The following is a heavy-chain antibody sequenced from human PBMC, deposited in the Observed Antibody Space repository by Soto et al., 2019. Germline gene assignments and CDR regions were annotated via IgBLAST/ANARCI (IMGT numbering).Heavy chain of an antibody. CDR3: ARGGVTTVPEDAFDI. D-gene: IGHD4-17*01. CDR2: IYYSENT. CDR1: GGSVSSGSYY. Sequence: VQLQESGPGLVKPSETLSLTCTVSGGSVSSGSYYWSWIRQPPGKGLEWIGYIYYSENTNYNPSLKSRVTISVDTSKNQFSLKLSSVTAADTSVYYCARGGVTTVPEDAFDIWGQGTMVTVSS. J-gene: IGHJ3*02. V-gene: IGHV4-61*01.